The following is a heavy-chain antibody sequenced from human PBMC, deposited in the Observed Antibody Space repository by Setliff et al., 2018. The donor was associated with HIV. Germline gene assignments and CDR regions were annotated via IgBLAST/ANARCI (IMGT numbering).Heavy chain of an antibody. D-gene: IGHD6-13*01. CDR2: IYHSGST. Sequence: ASETLSLTCSVSGGSISGAGYYWTWIRQRPGKGLEWLGEIYHSGSTNYNPSLKSRATISIDKAKSQFSLKLSSVTVADTAVYYCARGQHSSTWGALFDYWGQGTLVTVSS. V-gene: IGHV4-39*07. CDR3: ARGQHSSTWGALFDY. CDR1: GGSISGAGYY. J-gene: IGHJ4*02.